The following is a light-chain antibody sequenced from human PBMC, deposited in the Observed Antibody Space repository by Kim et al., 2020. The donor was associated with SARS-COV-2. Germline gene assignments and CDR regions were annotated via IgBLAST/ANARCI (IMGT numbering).Light chain of an antibody. CDR3: ETWDSDTRV. CDR1: SGHSSYI. J-gene: IGLJ3*02. V-gene: IGLV4-60*03. Sequence: QPVLTQSSSASASLGSSVKLTCTLSSGHSSYIIAWHQQQPGKAPRYLMKLEGSGSYNKGSGVPDRFSVSSSGAARYLTITNLQSEDEADYYCETWDSDTRVFGGGTQLTVL. CDR2: LEGSGSY.